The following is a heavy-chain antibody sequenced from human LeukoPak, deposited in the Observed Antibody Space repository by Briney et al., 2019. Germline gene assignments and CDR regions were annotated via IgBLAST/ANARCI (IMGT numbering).Heavy chain of an antibody. CDR2: IYPNSGGT. CDR1: AYTFTGYY. J-gene: IGHJ6*03. CDR3: ARGYSYSRGYYYYMDV. Sequence: SVKVSCKASAYTFTGYYIHWVRQPPGQGLEWMGWIYPNSGGTNYAQKFQGRVTMTRDTSISTAYTQLSRLRSDDTAVYYCARGYSYSRGYYYYMDVWGKGTTVTISS. D-gene: IGHD5-18*01. V-gene: IGHV1-2*02.